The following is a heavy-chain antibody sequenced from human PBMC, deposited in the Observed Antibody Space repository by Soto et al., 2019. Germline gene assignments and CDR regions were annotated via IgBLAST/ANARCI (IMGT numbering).Heavy chain of an antibody. D-gene: IGHD3-22*01. Sequence: SVKVSCKASGGTFSSYAISWVRQAPGQGLEWMGGIIPIFGTANYAQKFQGRVTITADKSTSTAYMELSSLRSEDTAVYYCASGSRHYYDKVYFDYWGQGTLVTVSS. J-gene: IGHJ4*02. CDR1: GGTFSSYA. CDR2: IIPIFGTA. CDR3: ASGSRHYYDKVYFDY. V-gene: IGHV1-69*06.